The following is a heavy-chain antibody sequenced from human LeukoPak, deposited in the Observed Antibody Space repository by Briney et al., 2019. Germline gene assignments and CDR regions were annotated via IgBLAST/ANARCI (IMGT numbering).Heavy chain of an antibody. CDR2: IYYSGST. D-gene: IGHD4-17*01. J-gene: IGHJ3*02. CDR3: ARGREDYGDYVSETGAFDI. V-gene: IGHV4-59*01. CDR1: GGSISSYY. Sequence: SETLSLTCTVSGGSISSYYWSWIRQPPGKGLEWIGYIYYSGSTNYNPSLKSRVTISVDTSKNQFSLKLSSVTAADTAVYYCARGREDYGDYVSETGAFDIWGQGTMVTVSS.